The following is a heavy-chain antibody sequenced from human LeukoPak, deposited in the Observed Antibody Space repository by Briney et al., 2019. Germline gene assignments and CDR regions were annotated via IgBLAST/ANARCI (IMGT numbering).Heavy chain of an antibody. CDR3: AREGHSGYDY. J-gene: IGHJ4*01. CDR2: ISSGDTYI. V-gene: IGHV3-21*01. CDR1: RFSPSSYT. Sequence: GGSRTLTCPPSRFSPSSYTMNWVRQPAGKGLEWVSSISSGDTYIYYTDSVKGRFTISRDNAKNSLYLQMNSLRVDDTAVYYCAREGHSGYDYWGQGTLVTVPS. D-gene: IGHD5-12*01.